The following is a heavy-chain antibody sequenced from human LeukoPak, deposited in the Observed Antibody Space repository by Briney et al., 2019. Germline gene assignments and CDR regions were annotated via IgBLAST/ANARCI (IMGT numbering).Heavy chain of an antibody. CDR2: IKSKTDGGTT. D-gene: IGHD6-19*01. Sequence: KPGGSLRLSCAASGFTFSSYGMHWVRQAPGMGLEWVGRIKSKTDGGTTDFAAPVKGRFTISRDDSKNTLYLQMNSLKTEDTAVYFCTTAVAVAGWGLDAFDIWGQGTMVTVSS. J-gene: IGHJ3*02. CDR1: GFTFSSYG. V-gene: IGHV3-15*01. CDR3: TTAVAVAGWGLDAFDI.